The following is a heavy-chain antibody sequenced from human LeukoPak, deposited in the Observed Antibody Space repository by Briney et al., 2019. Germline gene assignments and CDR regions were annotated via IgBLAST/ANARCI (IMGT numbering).Heavy chain of an antibody. D-gene: IGHD5-18*01. V-gene: IGHV1-69*04. CDR3: AAMVIRHYFDY. Sequence: GASVKVSCKASGGTFSSYAISWVRQAPGQGLEWMGRIIPILGIANYAQKFQGRVTMTEDTSTDTAYMELSSLRSEDTAVYYCAAMVIRHYFDYWGQGTLVTVSS. CDR1: GGTFSSYA. CDR2: IIPILGIA. J-gene: IGHJ4*02.